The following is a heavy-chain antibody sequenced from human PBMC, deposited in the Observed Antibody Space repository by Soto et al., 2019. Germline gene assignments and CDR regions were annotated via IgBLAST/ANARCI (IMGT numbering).Heavy chain of an antibody. V-gene: IGHV2-5*02. CDR1: GFSLSTSGVG. D-gene: IGHD3-9*01. CDR2: IYWDDDK. J-gene: IGHJ4*02. CDR3: AYSAYPRTYEILTGYTLDY. Sequence: QITLKESGPALVKPTQTLTLTCTFPGFSLSTSGVGVGWIRQPPGNALEWLALIYWDDDKRYSPSLKSRLTITKDNYKYQVVLTMTKMDPVDTATYYCAYSAYPRTYEILTGYTLDYGGQGTLVTVSS.